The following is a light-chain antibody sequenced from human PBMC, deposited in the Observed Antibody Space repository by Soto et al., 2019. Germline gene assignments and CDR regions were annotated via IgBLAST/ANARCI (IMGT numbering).Light chain of an antibody. CDR2: DVS. J-gene: IGLJ2*01. V-gene: IGLV2-14*01. CDR3: SSYTSSSDVV. CDR1: SSDVGGYNY. Sequence: QSVLTQPASVSGSPGQSITISCTGTSSDVGGYNYVSWYQQHPGKAPKLMIYDVSNRPSGVSNRFSGCKSGNTASLTISGLQAEDEADYYCSSYTSSSDVVFGGGTKVTVL.